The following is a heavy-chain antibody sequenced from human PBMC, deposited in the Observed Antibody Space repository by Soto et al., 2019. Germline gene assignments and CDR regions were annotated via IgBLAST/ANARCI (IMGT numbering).Heavy chain of an antibody. V-gene: IGHV1-58*01. J-gene: IGHJ6*02. CDR3: AAVENPPGYYHGMDV. Sequence: GASVKVSCKASGFTFTRSAVQWVRQARGQRLEWIGWIVVGSGNTIYAQRFQERVTITRDMSTSTAYMELSSLKPEDTAVYYCAAVENPPGYYHGMDVWGQGTTVTVSS. CDR2: IVVGSGNT. CDR1: GFTFTRSA.